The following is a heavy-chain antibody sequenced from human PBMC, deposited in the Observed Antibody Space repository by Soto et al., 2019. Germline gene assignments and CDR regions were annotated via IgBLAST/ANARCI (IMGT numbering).Heavy chain of an antibody. V-gene: IGHV3-33*01. CDR3: AREKEGSIGGMDV. CDR1: GFTFSSYG. J-gene: IGHJ6*02. Sequence: QVQLVESGGGVVQPGRSLRLSCAASGFTFSSYGMHWVRQAPGKGLEWVAVIWYDGSNKYYADSVKGRFTISRDNSKNPLYLQMNSLRAEDTAVYYCAREKEGSIGGMDVWGQGTTVTVSS. CDR2: IWYDGSNK. D-gene: IGHD2-15*01.